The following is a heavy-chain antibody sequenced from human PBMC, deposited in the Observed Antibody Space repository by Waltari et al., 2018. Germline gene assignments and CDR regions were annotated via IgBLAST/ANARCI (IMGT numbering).Heavy chain of an antibody. CDR2: IKQDGSEK. CDR1: GFTFSSYW. CDR3: AREGSPITMVRGVIIKGWFDP. J-gene: IGHJ5*02. Sequence: EVQLVESGGGLVQPGGSLRLSCAASGFTFSSYWMSWVRQAPGKGLEWVANIKQDGSEKYYVDSVKGRFTISRDNAKNSLYLQMNSLRAEDTAVYYCAREGSPITMVRGVIIKGWFDPWGQGTLVTVSS. V-gene: IGHV3-7*01. D-gene: IGHD3-10*01.